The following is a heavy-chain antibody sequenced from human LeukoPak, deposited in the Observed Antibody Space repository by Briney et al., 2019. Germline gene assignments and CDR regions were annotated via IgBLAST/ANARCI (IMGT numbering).Heavy chain of an antibody. CDR3: ARAVGRGSGAHFDY. CDR1: GFTLSDHY. Sequence: PGGSLRLSCAASGFTLSDHYMSWVRQAPGKGLEWLSYLSSRSTYAFYADSVKGRFAISRDDAKNSRYLQMSSLRAEDTAVYYCARAVGRGSGAHFDYWGQGTLSPSPQ. D-gene: IGHD1-26*01. V-gene: IGHV3-11*06. J-gene: IGHJ4*02. CDR2: LSSRSTYA.